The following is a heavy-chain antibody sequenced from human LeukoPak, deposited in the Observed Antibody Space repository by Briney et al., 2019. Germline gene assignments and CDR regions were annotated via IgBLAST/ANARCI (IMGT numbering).Heavy chain of an antibody. CDR1: GFTFSNYN. J-gene: IGHJ6*04. D-gene: IGHD2-2*01. Sequence: GSLRLSCAASGFTFSNYNINWVRQAPGKGLEWVSYISSSSSTKYYADSVKGRFTISRDNANNSVFLQMNSLRAEDTAVYYCATFAGVVPGGLLLWGKGTTVIVSS. CDR3: ATFAGVVPGGLLL. V-gene: IGHV3-48*01. CDR2: ISSSSSTK.